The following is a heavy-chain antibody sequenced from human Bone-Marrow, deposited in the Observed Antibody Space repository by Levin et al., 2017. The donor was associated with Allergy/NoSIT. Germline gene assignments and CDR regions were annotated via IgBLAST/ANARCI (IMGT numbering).Heavy chain of an antibody. CDR2: IDTTGNYI. V-gene: IGHV3-21*01. CDR3: ARYHTYGYFSDH. Sequence: GGSLRLSCAASGFSFSGFSMNWVRQAPGKGLEWVSSIDTTGNYIYYRDSVKGRFTISRDNAKNSLYLQMNSLRVEDTAVYYCARYHTYGYFSDHWGQGALVTVSS. CDR1: GFSFSGFS. D-gene: IGHD5-18*01. J-gene: IGHJ5*02.